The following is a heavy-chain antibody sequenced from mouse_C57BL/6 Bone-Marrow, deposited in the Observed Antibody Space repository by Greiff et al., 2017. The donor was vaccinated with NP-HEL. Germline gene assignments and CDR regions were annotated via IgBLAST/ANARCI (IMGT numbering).Heavy chain of an antibody. CDR3: ARDHYYGSSRFAY. J-gene: IGHJ3*01. D-gene: IGHD1-1*01. CDR2: ISDGGSYT. V-gene: IGHV5-4*01. CDR1: GFTFSSYA. Sequence: EVKLMESGGGLVKPGGSLKLSCAASGFTFSSYAMSWVRQTPEKRLEWVATISDGGSYTYYPDNVKGRFPISRDNAKNNLYLQMSHLKSEDTAMYYCARDHYYGSSRFAYWGQGTLVTVSA.